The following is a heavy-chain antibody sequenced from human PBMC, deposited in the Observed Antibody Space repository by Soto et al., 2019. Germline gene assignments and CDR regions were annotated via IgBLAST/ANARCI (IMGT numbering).Heavy chain of an antibody. J-gene: IGHJ4*02. CDR3: ASPSHVAAKLGY. CDR1: GGSFSGYY. V-gene: IGHV4-34*01. CDR2: INHSGST. D-gene: IGHD2-15*01. Sequence: SETLSLTCAVYGGSFSGYYWSWIRQPPGKGLEWIGEINHSGSTNYNPSLKSRVTISVDTSKNQFSLKLSSVTAADTAVYYCASPSHVAAKLGYWGQGTLVTVSS.